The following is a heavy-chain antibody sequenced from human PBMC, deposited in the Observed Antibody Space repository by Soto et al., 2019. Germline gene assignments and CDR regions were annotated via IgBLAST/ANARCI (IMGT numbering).Heavy chain of an antibody. CDR1: GGSVNGYY. CDR2: INHTGGT. J-gene: IGHJ5*02. CDR3: ATRITVFGLLIPPFDP. D-gene: IGHD3-3*01. Sequence: SETLSLTCAVYGGSVNGYYWNWIRQPPGKGLEWIGEINHTGGTHCNPSLKSRVTMSVDTSKNQFSLRLSSVTAADTAIYYCATRITVFGLLIPPFDPWGQGTQVTVSS. V-gene: IGHV4-34*01.